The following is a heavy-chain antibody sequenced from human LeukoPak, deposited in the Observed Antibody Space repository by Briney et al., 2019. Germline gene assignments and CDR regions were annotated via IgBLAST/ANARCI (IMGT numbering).Heavy chain of an antibody. J-gene: IGHJ6*02. CDR3: ARGSGGRTIWVVVPAAQSSNYYYYGMDV. Sequence: GGSLRLSCAASGFTFSSYAMHWVRQAPGKGLEWVAVISYDGSNKYYADSVKGRFTISRDNSKNTLNLQMNSLRAEDTAVYYCARGSGGRTIWVVVPAAQSSNYYYYGMDVWGQGTTVTVSS. V-gene: IGHV3-30-3*01. D-gene: IGHD2-2*01. CDR1: GFTFSSYA. CDR2: ISYDGSNK.